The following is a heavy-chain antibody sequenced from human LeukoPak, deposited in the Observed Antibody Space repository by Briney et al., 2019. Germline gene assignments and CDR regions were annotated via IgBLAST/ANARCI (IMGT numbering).Heavy chain of an antibody. V-gene: IGHV4-31*03. Sequence: SETLSLTCTVSGGSISSGGYYWSWIRQHTGKGLEWIGYIYYSGSTYYNPSLKSRVSMSVDASKTQFSLTLSSVTAADTAVYYCARAPIFGVAYFDYWGQGSLVTVSS. CDR2: IYYSGST. J-gene: IGHJ4*02. D-gene: IGHD3-3*01. CDR3: ARAPIFGVAYFDY. CDR1: GGSISSGGYY.